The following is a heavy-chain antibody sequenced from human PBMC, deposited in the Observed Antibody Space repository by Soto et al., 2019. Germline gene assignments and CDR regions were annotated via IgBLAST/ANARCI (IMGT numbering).Heavy chain of an antibody. J-gene: IGHJ4*02. V-gene: IGHV4-59*01. Sequence: SETLSLTCTVSGGSISSYYWSWIRQPPGKGLEWIGYIYYSGSTNYNPSLKSRVTISVDTSKNQFSLKLSSVTAADTAVYYCARDHGDCSGGSCSTAFDYWGQGTLVTVSS. D-gene: IGHD2-15*01. CDR2: IYYSGST. CDR1: GGSISSYY. CDR3: ARDHGDCSGGSCSTAFDY.